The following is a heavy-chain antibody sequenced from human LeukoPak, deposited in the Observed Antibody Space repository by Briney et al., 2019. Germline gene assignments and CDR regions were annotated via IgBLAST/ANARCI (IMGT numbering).Heavy chain of an antibody. CDR3: ARESDAYGMDV. CDR1: GFTFSDYY. CDR2: ISRSGSSL. J-gene: IGHJ6*02. Sequence: GGSLRLPCVASGFTFSDYYMTWIRQAPGKGLEYVSHISRSGSSLYYGDSVTGRFTISRDNAKNSLYLQMNSLRAEDTAVYYCARESDAYGMDVWGQGTTVTVSS. V-gene: IGHV3-11*04.